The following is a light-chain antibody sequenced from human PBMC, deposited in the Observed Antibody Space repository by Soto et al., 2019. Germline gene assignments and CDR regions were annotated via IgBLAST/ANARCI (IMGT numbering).Light chain of an antibody. V-gene: IGKV3-15*01. CDR3: QQYQKWTRP. CDR2: DAS. J-gene: IGKJ1*01. CDR1: QSVSSN. Sequence: EIVMTQSPATLSVSPGERATLSCRASQSVSSNFAWYQQKPGQAPRLLIYDASTRATGIPARFSGSGSGTEFNLKISRLQYEDFDVYYCQQYQKWTRPVGNGTKVDI.